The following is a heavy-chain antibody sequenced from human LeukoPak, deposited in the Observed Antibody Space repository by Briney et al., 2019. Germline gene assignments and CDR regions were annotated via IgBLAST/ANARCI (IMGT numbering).Heavy chain of an antibody. CDR3: ARGGGDYYDY. Sequence: ASVKVSCKTSGYTFTSHGITWVRQAPGQGLEWMGWISAYSANTNYAQKLQGRVTMTTDTSTSTAYMELRSLRSDDTAVYYCARGGGDYYDYWGQGTLVTVSS. CDR2: ISAYSANT. CDR1: GYTFTSHG. D-gene: IGHD4-17*01. J-gene: IGHJ4*02. V-gene: IGHV1-18*01.